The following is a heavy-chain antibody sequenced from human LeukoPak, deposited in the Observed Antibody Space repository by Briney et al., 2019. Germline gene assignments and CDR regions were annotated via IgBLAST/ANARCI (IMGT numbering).Heavy chain of an antibody. J-gene: IGHJ5*02. CDR2: INPNSGGT. CDR1: GYTFTGYY. D-gene: IGHD6-19*01. Sequence: ASVKVSCKASGYTFTGYYMHWVRQAPGQGLEWMGWINPNSGGTNYAQKFQGRVTMTRDTSISTAYMELSRLRSDDTALYYCARTLAAVAEIWFDPWGQGTLVTVSS. V-gene: IGHV1-2*02. CDR3: ARTLAAVAEIWFDP.